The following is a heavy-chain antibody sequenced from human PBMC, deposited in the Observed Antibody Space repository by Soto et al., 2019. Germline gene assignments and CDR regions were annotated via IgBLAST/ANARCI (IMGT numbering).Heavy chain of an antibody. J-gene: IGHJ4*02. V-gene: IGHV3-30*18. CDR3: AKDLSDGDYTFDC. CDR1: GFTFSDYG. D-gene: IGHD4-17*01. CDR2: ISYDGTNK. Sequence: QVPLVESGGDVVQPGRSLRLSCAASGFTFSDYGIHWVRQTPGKGLEWVAVISYDGTNKYYGDSVKGRFTISRDNSKSTLYLQMNSLRPDDTAVYYCAKDLSDGDYTFDCWGQGTLVTVSS.